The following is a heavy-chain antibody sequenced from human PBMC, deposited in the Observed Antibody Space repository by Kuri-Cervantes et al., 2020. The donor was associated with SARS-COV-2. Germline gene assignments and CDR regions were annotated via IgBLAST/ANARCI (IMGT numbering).Heavy chain of an antibody. V-gene: IGHV3-30*02. CDR2: IRYDGSNK. D-gene: IGHD3-3*01. J-gene: IGHJ6*03. CDR1: GFTFSSYG. CDR3: ARAFPYKRITIFGVAQTPNYYYYYMDV. Sequence: GGSLRLSCAASGFTFSSYGMHWVRQAPGKGLEWVAFIRYDGSNKYYADSVKGRFTISRDNSKNTLYLQMNSLRAEDTAVYYCARAFPYKRITIFGVAQTPNYYYYYMDVWGKGTTVTVSS.